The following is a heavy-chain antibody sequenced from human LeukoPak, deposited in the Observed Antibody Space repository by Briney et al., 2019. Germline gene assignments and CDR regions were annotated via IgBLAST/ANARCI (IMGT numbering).Heavy chain of an antibody. CDR3: ARHRYYGSGSQDFDY. CDR2: IDPSDSYT. V-gene: IGHV5-10-1*01. CDR1: GYSFTSYW. D-gene: IGHD3-10*01. Sequence: GESLKISCKGSGYSFTSYWISWVRQMPGKGLEWMGRIDPSDSYTNYSPSFQGHVTISADKSISTAYQQWSSLKASDTAMYYCARHRYYGSGSQDFDYWGQGTLVTVSS. J-gene: IGHJ4*02.